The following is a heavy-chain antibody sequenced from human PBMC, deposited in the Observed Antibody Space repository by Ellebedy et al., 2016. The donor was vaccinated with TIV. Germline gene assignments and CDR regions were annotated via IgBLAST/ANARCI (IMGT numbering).Heavy chain of an antibody. CDR3: TSDGNYGSGSVSWLDP. V-gene: IGHV3-11*06. D-gene: IGHD3-10*01. Sequence: PGGPLRLSCAASGFTFSDYYMSWIRQTLGTGLEWVSYISSASSFTAYADSVKCRFTISRDNAKNSLFLQMNSLRAEDTAVYFCTSDGNYGSGSVSWLDPWGQGTLVTVSS. CDR2: ISSASSFT. CDR1: GFTFSDYY. J-gene: IGHJ5*02.